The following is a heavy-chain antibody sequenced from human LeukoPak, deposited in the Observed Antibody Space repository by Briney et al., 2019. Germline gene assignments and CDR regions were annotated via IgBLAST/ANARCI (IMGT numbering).Heavy chain of an antibody. CDR1: GDSVSRSDSY. D-gene: IGHD3-22*01. CDR2: IYYSGRT. Sequence: SETLSLTCSVSGDSVSRSDSYWDWIRQPPEKGLEWIGTIYYSGRTYYSPSLKSRVTMSVDPSNNQFSLNLRSVTAADTALYYCARRRYYDGSGYLEWGQGTLLSVSS. CDR3: ARRRYYDGSGYLE. V-gene: IGHV4-39*01. J-gene: IGHJ1*01.